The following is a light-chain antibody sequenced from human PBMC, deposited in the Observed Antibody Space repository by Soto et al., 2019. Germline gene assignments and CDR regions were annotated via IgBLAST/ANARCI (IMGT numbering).Light chain of an antibody. CDR1: QSVSSN. V-gene: IGKV3-15*01. Sequence: EILMTQSPSTLSVSPEERATLHCRASQSVSSNLAWYQQKPAQAPRLLIYGASTRATGIPARFSGSGSGTEFTLTISSLQSEDCAVYYCQQYYNWPRTFGQGTRLEIK. J-gene: IGKJ5*01. CDR2: GAS. CDR3: QQYYNWPRT.